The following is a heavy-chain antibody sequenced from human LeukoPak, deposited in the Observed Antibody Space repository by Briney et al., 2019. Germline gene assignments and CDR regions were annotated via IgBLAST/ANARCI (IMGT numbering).Heavy chain of an antibody. D-gene: IGHD4-17*01. J-gene: IGHJ6*03. CDR1: GYTFTSYY. V-gene: IGHV1-2*02. Sequence: ASVKVSCKASGYTFTSYYMHWVRQAPGQGLEWMGWINPNSGGTNYAQKFQGRVTMTRDTSISTAYMELSRLRSDDTAVYYCAREGPDYGDYPLGYMDVWGKGTTVTISS. CDR2: INPNSGGT. CDR3: AREGPDYGDYPLGYMDV.